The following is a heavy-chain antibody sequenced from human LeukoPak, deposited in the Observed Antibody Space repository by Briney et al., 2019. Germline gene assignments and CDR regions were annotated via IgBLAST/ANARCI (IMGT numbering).Heavy chain of an antibody. Sequence: GGSLRLSCAASGFTVSSNYLSWVRQAPGKGLEWVSTVYSGGTTYYADSVKGRFTISRDNSKNTLYLQMNSLRPEDTAVYYCAGMGVTAVSNYYYYMDVWGKGTTVTVSS. CDR3: AGMGVTAVSNYYYYMDV. CDR2: VYSGGTT. V-gene: IGHV3-66*02. J-gene: IGHJ6*03. D-gene: IGHD2-21*02. CDR1: GFTVSSNY.